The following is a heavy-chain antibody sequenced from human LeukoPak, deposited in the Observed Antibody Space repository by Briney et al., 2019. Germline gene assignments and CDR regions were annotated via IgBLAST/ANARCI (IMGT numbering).Heavy chain of an antibody. D-gene: IGHD6-19*01. CDR1: GGSISSYY. J-gene: IGHJ4*02. Sequence: SETLSLTCTVSGGSISSYYWSWIRHPAGKGLEWIGRIYTSGSTNYNPSLKSRVTMSVETSKNQFSLKLTSVTAADTAVYYCARDLSHSGWYQEGYWGQGTLVSVSS. CDR3: ARDLSHSGWYQEGY. V-gene: IGHV4-4*07. CDR2: IYTSGST.